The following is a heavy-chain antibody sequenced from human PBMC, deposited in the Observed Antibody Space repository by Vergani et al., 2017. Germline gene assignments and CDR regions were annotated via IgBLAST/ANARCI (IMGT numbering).Heavy chain of an antibody. CDR3: ARDPRYFDWSDAFDI. CDR1: GGSISSHY. J-gene: IGHJ3*02. Sequence: QVQLQESGPGLVKPSETLSLTCTVSGGSISSHYWSWIRQPPGKGLEWLGYIYYSGSTNYNPSLKSRVTISVDTSKNQFSLKLSSVTAADTAVYYCARDPRYFDWSDAFDIWGQGTMVTVSS. V-gene: IGHV4-59*11. D-gene: IGHD3-9*01. CDR2: IYYSGST.